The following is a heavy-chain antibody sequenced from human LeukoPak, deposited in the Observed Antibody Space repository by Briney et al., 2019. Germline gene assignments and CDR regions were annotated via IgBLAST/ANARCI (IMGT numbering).Heavy chain of an antibody. Sequence: QTLSLTCTVSGGSISSGDYYWSWIRQPPGKGLEWIGYIYYSGSTYYNPSLKRRVTISVDTSKNQFSLKLSSVTAADTAVYYCARDNSYGYGGRFDYWGQGTLVTVPS. CDR3: ARDNSYGYGGRFDY. V-gene: IGHV4-30-4*01. D-gene: IGHD5-18*01. J-gene: IGHJ4*02. CDR2: IYYSGST. CDR1: GGSISSGDYY.